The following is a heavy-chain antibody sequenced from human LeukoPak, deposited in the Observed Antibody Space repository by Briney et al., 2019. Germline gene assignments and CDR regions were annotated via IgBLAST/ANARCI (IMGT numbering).Heavy chain of an antibody. CDR2: IYSGGST. V-gene: IGHV3-66*02. CDR1: GFTVSSNY. D-gene: IGHD3-10*01. Sequence: GGPLRLSCAASGFTVSSNYMSWVRQAPGKGLEWVSVIYSGGSTYYADSVKGRFTISRDNSKNTLYLQMNSLRAEDTAVYYCARVCITMVRGAWGQGTLVTVSP. J-gene: IGHJ5*02. CDR3: ARVCITMVRGA.